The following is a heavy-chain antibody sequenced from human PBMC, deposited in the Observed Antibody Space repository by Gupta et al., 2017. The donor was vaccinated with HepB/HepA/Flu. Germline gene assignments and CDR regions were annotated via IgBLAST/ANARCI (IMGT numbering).Heavy chain of an antibody. V-gene: IGHV6-1*01. CDR3: AREVNADWGA. J-gene: IGHJ5*02. Sequence: QVQLQQSGPGLVKPSQTLSLTCSISGDSVSSNSAAWDWIRQSPSRGLEWLGRTYYRSKWYNAYAVSVRGRITINPDTSKNQFSLQLNSVTPEDTAIYYCAREVNADWGAWGQGTLVTVSS. CDR1: GDSVSSNSAA. D-gene: IGHD3-9*01. CDR2: TYYRSKWYN.